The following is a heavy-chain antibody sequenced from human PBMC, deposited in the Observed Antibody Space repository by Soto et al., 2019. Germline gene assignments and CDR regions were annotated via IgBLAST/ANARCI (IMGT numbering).Heavy chain of an antibody. J-gene: IGHJ6*02. CDR3: ASGRLPGGNFGYYHGMDV. CDR2: FINIFATA. D-gene: IGHD2-21*01. Sequence: QVQLVQSGAEVKKPGSSVKVSCKVIGGAFNNYGISWVRQAPGQGLEWMGGFINIFATAKYAQKFQGRVTIIADKSTTKVDMEVSSLTSEDTPVYYCASGRLPGGNFGYYHGMDVGVLGTTVTVPS. V-gene: IGHV1-69*06. CDR1: GGAFNNYG.